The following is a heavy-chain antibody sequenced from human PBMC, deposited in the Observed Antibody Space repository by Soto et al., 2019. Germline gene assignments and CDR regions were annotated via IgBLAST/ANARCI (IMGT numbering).Heavy chain of an antibody. CDR1: GDSVSSNSAA. D-gene: IGHD6-6*01. CDR3: ARVEYSSSLRSYYYYGMDV. Sequence: SQTLSLTCAISGDSVSSNSAAWNWIRQSPSRGLEWLGRTYYRSKWYNDYAVSVKSRITIDPDTSKNQFSLQLNSVTPEDTAVYYCARVEYSSSLRSYYYYGMDVWGQGTTVTVSS. V-gene: IGHV6-1*01. J-gene: IGHJ6*02. CDR2: TYYRSKWYN.